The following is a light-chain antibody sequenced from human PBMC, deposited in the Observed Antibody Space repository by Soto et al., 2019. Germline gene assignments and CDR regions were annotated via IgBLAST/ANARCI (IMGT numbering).Light chain of an antibody. J-gene: IGLJ3*02. CDR3: CSYAGAHILL. Sequence: QSALTQPRSVSGSPGQSVTISCTGTSSDVGTYKYVSWYQHHPGQAPKLIIYEGSKRPSGVPDRFSGSKSGNTASLTISGLHAEDEADYHCCSYAGAHILLFGGGTKVTVL. CDR1: SSDVGTYKY. V-gene: IGLV2-11*01. CDR2: EGS.